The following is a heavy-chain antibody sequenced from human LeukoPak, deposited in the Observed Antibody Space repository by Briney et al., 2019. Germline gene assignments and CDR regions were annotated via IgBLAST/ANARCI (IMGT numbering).Heavy chain of an antibody. D-gene: IGHD2-2*01. CDR1: GFTFSSYA. Sequence: PGGSLRLSCAASGFTFSSYAMSWVRQAPGKGLEWVSAISGSGGSTYYADSVKGRFTISRDNSKNTLYLQMNSLRAEDTAVYYCAKDPSTYCSSTSCSPGVAPWVQATLVTVCS. V-gene: IGHV3-23*01. CDR2: ISGSGGST. CDR3: AKDPSTYCSSTSCSPGVAP. J-gene: IGHJ5*02.